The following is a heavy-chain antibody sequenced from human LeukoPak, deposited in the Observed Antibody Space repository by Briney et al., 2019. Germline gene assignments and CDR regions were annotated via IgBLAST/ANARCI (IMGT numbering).Heavy chain of an antibody. CDR2: IYYSGST. D-gene: IGHD3-10*02. V-gene: IGHV4-59*01. CDR3: ARSWDYYDRRCCYDY. J-gene: IGHJ4*02. Sequence: SETLSLTCIVSGGSINGYYWSWIRQPPGKGLEWIGYIYYSGSTHYNPSLQSRVTISVDTSKNQFSLKLRSVTAADTAMYYCARSWDYYDRRCCYDYWGLGTLLTVSS. CDR1: GGSINGYY.